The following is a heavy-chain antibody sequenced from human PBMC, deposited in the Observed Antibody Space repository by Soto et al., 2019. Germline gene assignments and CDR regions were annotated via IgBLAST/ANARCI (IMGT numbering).Heavy chain of an antibody. D-gene: IGHD6-19*01. V-gene: IGHV3-48*02. CDR1: GFTFSSYS. J-gene: IGHJ5*01. CDR2: ISSSSSTI. Sequence: GGSLRLSCAASGFTFSSYSMNWVRQAPGKGLEWVSYISSSSSTIYYADSVKGRFTISRDNAKNSLYLQMNSLRDEDTAVYYCAREAGTWHLPLNWFDYWGQGTLVTVSS. CDR3: AREAGTWHLPLNWFDY.